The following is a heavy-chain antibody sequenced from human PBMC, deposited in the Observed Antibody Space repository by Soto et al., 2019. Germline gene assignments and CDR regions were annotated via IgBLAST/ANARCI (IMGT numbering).Heavy chain of an antibody. V-gene: IGHV3-21*01. CDR1: GFTFSSYS. J-gene: IGHJ4*02. Sequence: GGSLRLSCAASGFTFSSYSMNWVRQAPGKGLEWVSSISSSSSYIYYADSVKGRFTISRDNAKNSLYLQMNSLRAEDTAVYYCARDVSGYGVFDYWGQGTLVTVSS. CDR2: ISSSSSYI. D-gene: IGHD5-12*01. CDR3: ARDVSGYGVFDY.